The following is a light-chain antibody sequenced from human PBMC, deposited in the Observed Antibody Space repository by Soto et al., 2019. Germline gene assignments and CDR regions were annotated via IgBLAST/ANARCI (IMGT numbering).Light chain of an antibody. CDR3: QQYNNWPPTWT. V-gene: IGKV3-20*01. CDR2: GAS. Sequence: EIVLTQVPGTLSLSPGARATLSSRASQSVSSSYLAWYQQKPGQAPRLLIYGASSRATGIPDRFSGSGSGTEFTLTISSLQSEDFAVYYCQQYNNWPPTWTFGQGTKVDIK. J-gene: IGKJ1*01. CDR1: QSVSSSY.